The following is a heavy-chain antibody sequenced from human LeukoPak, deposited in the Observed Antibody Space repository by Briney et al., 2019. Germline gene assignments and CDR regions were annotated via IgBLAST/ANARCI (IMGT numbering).Heavy chain of an antibody. CDR3: AKDTRIAVALADY. CDR1: GFTISSYA. CDR2: IRDSGTTT. V-gene: IGHV3-23*01. J-gene: IGHJ4*02. Sequence: GGSLRLSCAASGFTISSYAMNWVRQAPGRGLEWVSSIRDSGTTTNYADSVEGRFTVYRDNSKNTLYLQMNSLRAEDTAVYYCAKDTRIAVALADYWGQGTLVTLSS. D-gene: IGHD6-19*01.